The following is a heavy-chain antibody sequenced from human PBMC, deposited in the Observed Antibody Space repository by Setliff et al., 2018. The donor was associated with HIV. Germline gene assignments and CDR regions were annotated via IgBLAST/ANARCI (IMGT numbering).Heavy chain of an antibody. CDR3: ASSMGSHDAFDI. CDR1: GASISSSGYY. V-gene: IGHV4-39*07. D-gene: IGHD2-8*01. CDR2: IYYSGST. Sequence: SETLSLTCTVSGASISSSGYYWGWIRQPPGKGLEWIGTIYYSGSTYYNPSLKSRVTISVDTSKNQFSLKLSSVTAADTAVYYCASSMGSHDAFDIWGQGTMVTVSS. J-gene: IGHJ3*02.